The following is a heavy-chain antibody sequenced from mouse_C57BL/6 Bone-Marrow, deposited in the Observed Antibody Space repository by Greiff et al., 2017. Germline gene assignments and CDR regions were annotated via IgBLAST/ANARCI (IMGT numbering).Heavy chain of an antibody. D-gene: IGHD2-1*01. J-gene: IGHJ3*01. CDR2: SRNKANDYTT. Sequence: EVKVVESGGGLVQSGRSLRLSCATSGFTFSDFYMEWVRQAPGKGLEWIAASRNKANDYTTEYSASVKGRFIVSRDTSQSILYLQMNALRAEDTAIYYCARDAIYYGKDWGQGTLVTVPA. CDR1: GFTFSDFY. V-gene: IGHV7-1*01. CDR3: ARDAIYYGKD.